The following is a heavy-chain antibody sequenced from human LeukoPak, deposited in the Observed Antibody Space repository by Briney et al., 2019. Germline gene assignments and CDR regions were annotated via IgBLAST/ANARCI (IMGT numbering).Heavy chain of an antibody. J-gene: IGHJ1*01. D-gene: IGHD2-15*01. CDR1: GGSITSYF. CDR3: AQKAPYSPGYSQH. CDR2: IYHSGTT. Sequence: SETLSLTCTVSGGSITSYFWTWIRQPPGKGLEWFGYIYHSGTTNYNPSLKSRVTISADTSKNQFSLRLSSVTAADTAVYYCAQKAPYSPGYSQHWGQGTLVTVST. V-gene: IGHV4-59*01.